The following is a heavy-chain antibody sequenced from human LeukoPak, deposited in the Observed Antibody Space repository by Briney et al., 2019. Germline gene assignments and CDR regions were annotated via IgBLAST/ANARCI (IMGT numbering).Heavy chain of an antibody. V-gene: IGHV3-7*01. J-gene: IGHJ4*02. D-gene: IGHD5-24*01. CDR1: GFTFSNYW. CDR2: IKQDGSEK. Sequence: GGSLRLSCVASGFTFSNYWMHWVRQAPGKGLEWVANIKQDGSEKYYVDSVKGRFTISRDNAKNSLFLQMNSLRAEDTAVYYCATKDGYNFDYRGQGNLVTVSS. CDR3: ATKDGYNFDY.